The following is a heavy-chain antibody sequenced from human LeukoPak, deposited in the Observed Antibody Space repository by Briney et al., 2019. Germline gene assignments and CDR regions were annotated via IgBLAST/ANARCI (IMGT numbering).Heavy chain of an antibody. Sequence: HPGGSLRLSCAASGITFSNYAMNWVRQTPGKGLELVSAISGSGIRTYYADSVKGRFTISRDNSKNTLYLQMNSLRAEDTAVYYCAEDSGDYGDYNYYYYYMDVWGKGTTVTVSS. CDR2: ISGSGIRT. V-gene: IGHV3-23*01. CDR1: GITFSNYA. D-gene: IGHD4-17*01. J-gene: IGHJ6*03. CDR3: AEDSGDYGDYNYYYYYMDV.